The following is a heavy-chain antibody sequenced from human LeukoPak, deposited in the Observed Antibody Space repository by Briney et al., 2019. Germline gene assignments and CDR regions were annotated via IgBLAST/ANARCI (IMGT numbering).Heavy chain of an antibody. CDR1: GGTFSSYA. CDR2: IIPIFGTA. J-gene: IGHJ4*02. CDR3: ARAGGYSYAPDY. Sequence: ASVKVSCKASGGTFSSYAISWVRQAPGQGLEWMGGIIPIFGTANYAQKLQGRVTITTDESTSTAYMELSSLRSEDTAVYYCARAGGYSYAPDYWGQGTLVTVSS. D-gene: IGHD5-18*01. V-gene: IGHV1-69*05.